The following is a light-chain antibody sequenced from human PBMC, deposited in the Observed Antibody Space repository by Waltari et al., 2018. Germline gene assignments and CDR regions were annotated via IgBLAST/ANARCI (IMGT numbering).Light chain of an antibody. Sequence: QSALTQPASVSGSPGQSITISCTGTSSDVGGYNYVSWYQQHTGKAPKLMIYEVSNRPSGVSNRFSGSKSGNTASLIISGRQAEDEADYYCSSYTSGSTRVVFGGGTKLTVL. V-gene: IGLV2-14*01. J-gene: IGLJ2*01. CDR1: SSDVGGYNY. CDR2: EVS. CDR3: SSYTSGSTRVV.